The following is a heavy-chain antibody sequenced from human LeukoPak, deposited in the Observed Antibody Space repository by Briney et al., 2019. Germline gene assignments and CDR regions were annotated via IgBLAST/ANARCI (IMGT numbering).Heavy chain of an antibody. CDR2: ISWNRRSI. CDR1: GFSFDDYA. Sequence: GGSLRLSCAASGFSFDDYAMHWVRQAPGRGLEWVSGISWNRRSIGYADSVKGRFTISRDNAKNSLYLQMNSLRTEDTALYYCAKDAFYVWGSYRDYYFDYWGQGTLVTVSS. CDR3: AKDAFYVWGSYRDYYFDY. J-gene: IGHJ4*02. D-gene: IGHD3-16*02. V-gene: IGHV3-9*01.